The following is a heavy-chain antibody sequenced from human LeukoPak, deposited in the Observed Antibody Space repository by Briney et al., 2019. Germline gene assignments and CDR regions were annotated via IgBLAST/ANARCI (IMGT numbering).Heavy chain of an antibody. CDR2: IFYSGRT. V-gene: IGHV4-59*12. CDR1: GGSISNYY. CDR3: ARDILATSIAAPYY. J-gene: IGHJ4*02. Sequence: SEILSLTCTVSGGSISNYYWNWIRQPPGKGLEWIGSIFYSGRTYYNPSLKSRVTMSVDTSKNQFSLRLSSVNAADTAVYYCARDILATSIAAPYYWGQGTLVTVSS. D-gene: IGHD6-13*01.